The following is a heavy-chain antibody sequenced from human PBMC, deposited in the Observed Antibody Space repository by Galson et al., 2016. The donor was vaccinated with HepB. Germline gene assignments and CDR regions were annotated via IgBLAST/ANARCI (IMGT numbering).Heavy chain of an antibody. J-gene: IGHJ4*02. CDR3: VRDYSYMPDY. V-gene: IGHV1-18*01. Sequence: SVKVSCKASGYTFTSSGISWVRQAPGQGLEWMGWISGYNGNKQYAQKFQDRVTVTADTSTSTADMELRSLNSDDTAIYYVVRDYSYMPDYWGQGTLVTVSS. CDR1: GYTFTSSG. D-gene: IGHD2-15*01. CDR2: ISGYNGNK.